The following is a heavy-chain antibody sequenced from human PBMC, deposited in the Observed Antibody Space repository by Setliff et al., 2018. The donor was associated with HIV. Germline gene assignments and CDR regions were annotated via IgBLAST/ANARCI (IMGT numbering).Heavy chain of an antibody. CDR3: ARFRLYHYSNKVDY. D-gene: IGHD4-4*01. CDR2: VKKDGSDK. V-gene: IGHV3-7*01. Sequence: GGSLRLTCAASGFSFGSYWMSWVRQAPGKGLEWVANVKKDGSDKYYVDSVKGRFTISRDNAKNSLYLQMNSLRAEDTAVYYCARFRLYHYSNKVDYWGQGTLVTVSS. CDR1: GFSFGSYW. J-gene: IGHJ4*02.